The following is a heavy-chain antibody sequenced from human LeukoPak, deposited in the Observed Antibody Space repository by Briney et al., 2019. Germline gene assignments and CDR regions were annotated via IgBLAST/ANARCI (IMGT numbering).Heavy chain of an antibody. J-gene: IGHJ4*02. CDR3: ARGGPVVTAEYYFDY. D-gene: IGHD2-21*02. CDR1: AYTFTNYA. CDR2: ISAYNGNT. V-gene: IGHV1-18*01. Sequence: ASVKVSCKASAYTFTNYAISWVRQAPGQGLEWMGWISAYNGNTNYAQKFPDRVTMTTDTSTTTAYMELRSLRPDDTAVYYCARGGPVVTAEYYFDYWGQGTLVTASS.